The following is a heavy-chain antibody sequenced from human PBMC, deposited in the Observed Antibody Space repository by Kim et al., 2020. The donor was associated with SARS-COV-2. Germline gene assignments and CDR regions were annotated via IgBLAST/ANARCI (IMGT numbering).Heavy chain of an antibody. J-gene: IGHJ4*02. D-gene: IGHD2-8*01. CDR1: GGSISSYY. CDR3: ARWGYCTNGVCLDY. Sequence: SETLSLTCTVSGGSISSYYWSWIRQPPGKGLEWIGYIYYSGSTNYNPSLKSRVTISVDTSKNQFSLKLSSVTAAGTAVYYCARWGYCTNGVCLDYWGQGTLVTVSS. CDR2: IYYSGST. V-gene: IGHV4-59*08.